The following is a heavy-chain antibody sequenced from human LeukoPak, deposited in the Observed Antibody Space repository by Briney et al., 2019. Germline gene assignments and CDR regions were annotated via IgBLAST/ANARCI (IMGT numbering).Heavy chain of an antibody. J-gene: IGHJ5*02. D-gene: IGHD2-8*01. CDR2: IYTSGST. Sequence: PSETLSLTCTVSGGSISSYYWSWIRQPAGKGLEWIGRIYTSGSTNYNPSLKSRVTMSVDTSKNQFSLKLSSVTAADTAVYYCARDLVSCTNGVCYEHSRTRDPYNWFDPWGQGTLVTVSS. CDR3: ARDLVSCTNGVCYEHSRTRDPYNWFDP. CDR1: GGSISSYY. V-gene: IGHV4-4*07.